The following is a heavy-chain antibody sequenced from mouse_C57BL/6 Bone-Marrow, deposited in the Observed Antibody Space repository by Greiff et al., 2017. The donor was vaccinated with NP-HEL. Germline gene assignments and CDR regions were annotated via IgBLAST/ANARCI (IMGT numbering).Heavy chain of an antibody. V-gene: IGHV3-1*01. Sequence: EVKLMESGPGMVKPSQSLSLTCTVTGYSITSGYDWHWIRHFPGNKLEWMGYISYSGSTNYNPSLKSRISITHDTSKNHFFLKLNSVTTEDTATYYCARGYYGYDGFAYWGQGTLVTVSA. CDR3: ARGYYGYDGFAY. CDR2: ISYSGST. D-gene: IGHD2-2*01. J-gene: IGHJ3*01. CDR1: GYSITSGYD.